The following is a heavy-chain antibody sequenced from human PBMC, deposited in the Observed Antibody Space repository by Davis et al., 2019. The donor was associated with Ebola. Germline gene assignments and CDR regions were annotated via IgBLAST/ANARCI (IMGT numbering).Heavy chain of an antibody. CDR3: AKDRAAVADWYFDL. CDR1: GFTFSSYA. CDR2: VRHIGGRT. Sequence: GESLKISCAASGFTFSSYAMSWVRQAPGKGLEWVSTVRHIGGRTDYADSVKGRFTISRDNAKNTLYLQMNSLRAEDTAVYYCAKDRAAVADWYFDLWGRGTLVTVSS. J-gene: IGHJ2*01. V-gene: IGHV3-23*01. D-gene: IGHD6-19*01.